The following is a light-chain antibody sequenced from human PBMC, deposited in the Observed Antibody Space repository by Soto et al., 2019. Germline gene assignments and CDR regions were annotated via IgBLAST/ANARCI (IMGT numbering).Light chain of an antibody. CDR3: QQHGTSPNT. J-gene: IGKJ5*01. Sequence: TAWRQSPATLPLSPGRRPTFPCRASQSVSSFLAWYQQKPGQAPRLLIYDASNRATGIPARFSGSGSGTDFTLTISRLEPEDFAVYYCQQHGTSPNTFGQGTRLEI. CDR1: QSVSSF. CDR2: DAS. V-gene: IGKV3-11*01.